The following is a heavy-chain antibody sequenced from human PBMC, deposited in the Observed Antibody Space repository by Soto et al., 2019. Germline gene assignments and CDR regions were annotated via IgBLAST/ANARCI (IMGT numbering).Heavy chain of an antibody. Sequence: ASVKVSCKASGYTFTSYGISWVRQAPGQGLEWMGWISAYNGNTNYAQKLQGRVTMTTDTSTSTAYMELRSLGSDDTAVYYCARADIVVIPAAIGDAFDIWGQGTMVTVSS. CDR3: ARADIVVIPAAIGDAFDI. CDR1: GYTFTSYG. J-gene: IGHJ3*02. V-gene: IGHV1-18*01. CDR2: ISAYNGNT. D-gene: IGHD2-2*02.